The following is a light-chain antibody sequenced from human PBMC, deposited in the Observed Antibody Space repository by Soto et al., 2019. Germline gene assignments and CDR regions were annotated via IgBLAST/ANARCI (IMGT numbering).Light chain of an antibody. CDR2: AVS. CDR1: QSVRNN. Sequence: EIVMTQSPVTLSVSPGEGATLFCRASQSVRNNLAWYQQKPGLAPRLLIYAVSTRATGVPARFSGNGSETEFTLTISGLQSDDFALYYCQQRRNWQVTFGQGTRLEIK. J-gene: IGKJ5*01. V-gene: IGKV3-15*01. CDR3: QQRRNWQVT.